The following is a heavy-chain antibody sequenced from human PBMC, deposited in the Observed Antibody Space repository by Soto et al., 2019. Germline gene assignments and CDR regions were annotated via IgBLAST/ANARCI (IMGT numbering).Heavy chain of an antibody. J-gene: IGHJ4*02. D-gene: IGHD3-22*01. V-gene: IGHV4-4*07. CDR3: ARESLKETITMTVVIDH. CDR1: GDSISSYS. Sequence: LSLTCSVSGDSISSYSWSWIRQPAGKGLEWLGRVYRGTSNYNPSLKSRLIMSLDTSKNQFSLNLRSVTAADTAVYYCARESLKETITMTVVIDHWGQGTQVTGSS. CDR2: VYRGTS.